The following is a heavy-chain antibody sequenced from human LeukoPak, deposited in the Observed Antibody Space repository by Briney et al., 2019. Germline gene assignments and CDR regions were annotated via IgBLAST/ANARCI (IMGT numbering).Heavy chain of an antibody. Sequence: EASVKVSCKASGYTFSNHAMHWVRQAPGQRLEWMGWINTGNGNTKYSQKFQDRITITRDTSASTAYMELRSLRSEDTAVYYCARDDSSGWYLFDYWGQGTLATVSS. CDR1: GYTFSNHA. CDR3: ARDDSSGWYLFDY. CDR2: INTGNGNT. J-gene: IGHJ4*02. D-gene: IGHD6-19*01. V-gene: IGHV1-3*04.